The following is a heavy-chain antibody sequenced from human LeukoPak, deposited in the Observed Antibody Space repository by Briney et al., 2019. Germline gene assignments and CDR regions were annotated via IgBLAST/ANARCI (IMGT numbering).Heavy chain of an antibody. CDR2: IRSSSSTI. D-gene: IGHD3-22*01. J-gene: IGHJ4*02. V-gene: IGHV3-48*01. Sequence: GGSLRLSCAASGFTFSSYSMNWVRQAPGKGLEWVSYIRSSSSTIYYADSVKGRFTISRDNAKNSLYLQMNSLRAEDTAVYYCARHVVAVGFDYWGQGTLVTVSS. CDR3: ARHVVAVGFDY. CDR1: GFTFSSYS.